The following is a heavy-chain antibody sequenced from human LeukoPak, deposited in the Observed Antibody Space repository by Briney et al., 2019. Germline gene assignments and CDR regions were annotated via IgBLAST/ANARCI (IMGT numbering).Heavy chain of an antibody. CDR1: GFTFSSYA. CDR3: ARDGVLMVYAITYYYYYMDV. Sequence: GGSLRLSCAASGFTFSSYAMSWVRQAPGKGLEWVAVISYDGSNKYYADSVKGRFTISRDNSKNTLYLQMNSLRAEDTAVYYCARDGVLMVYAITYYYYYMDVWGKGTTVTVSS. D-gene: IGHD2-8*01. CDR2: ISYDGSNK. V-gene: IGHV3-30*04. J-gene: IGHJ6*03.